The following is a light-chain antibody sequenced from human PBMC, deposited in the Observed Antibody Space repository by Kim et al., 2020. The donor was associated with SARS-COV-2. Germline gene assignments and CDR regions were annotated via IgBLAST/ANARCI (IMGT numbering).Light chain of an antibody. Sequence: SYELTQPPSVSVSPGQTATITCSGDAFPKQYVYWYQQKPGQAPVLVIYKGSGRPSGIPERFSGSNSGTTVTLTISGVQAGDGADYYCQSADSSGTYLVFG. CDR3: QSADSSGTYLV. CDR1: AFPKQY. CDR2: KGS. J-gene: IGLJ2*01. V-gene: IGLV3-25*03.